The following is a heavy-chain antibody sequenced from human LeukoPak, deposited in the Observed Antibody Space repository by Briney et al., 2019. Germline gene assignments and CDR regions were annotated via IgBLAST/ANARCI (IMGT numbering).Heavy chain of an antibody. CDR1: GGSISSSSYY. D-gene: IGHD2-2*01. V-gene: IGHV4-39*01. CDR3: ARLKRSYCSSKCYYNWFDX. J-gene: IGHJ5*02. CDR2: IYYSGST. Sequence: PSETLSLTCTVSGGSISSSSYYWGWIRQPPGKGLEWIGSIYYSGSTYYNPSLKSRVTISVDTSKNQFSLKLSSVTAADTAVYYCARLKRSYCSSKCYYNWFDXXXXGTLVTVSS.